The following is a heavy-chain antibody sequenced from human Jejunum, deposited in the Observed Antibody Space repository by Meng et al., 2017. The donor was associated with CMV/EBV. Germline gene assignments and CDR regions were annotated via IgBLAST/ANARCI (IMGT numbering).Heavy chain of an antibody. D-gene: IGHD1-26*01. CDR2: INAYNGDT. Sequence: QALRGQSGGELKKPAASVSVACKASSYTFTNYGSTWVRQAPGQVLEWMGWINAYNGDTNYAQTLQGRVTMTTDTSTSTAYMELRSLRSDDTAVYYCARVEVGITSGDYWGQGTLVTVSS. CDR1: SYTFTNYG. V-gene: IGHV1-18*01. J-gene: IGHJ4*02. CDR3: ARVEVGITSGDY.